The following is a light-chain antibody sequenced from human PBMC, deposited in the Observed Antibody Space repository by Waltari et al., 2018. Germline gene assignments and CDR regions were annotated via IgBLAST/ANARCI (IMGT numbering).Light chain of an antibody. Sequence: EIVLTQSPATLSLSPGERATLSCRASQIVGSYLAWYQHRPGQAPSLLIYDASTRATGIPARFSGSGSGTDFTLTISSLEPEDFAVYYCQQRTNWPSLTFGGGTKVEIK. J-gene: IGKJ4*01. CDR2: DAS. CDR3: QQRTNWPSLT. CDR1: QIVGSY. V-gene: IGKV3-11*01.